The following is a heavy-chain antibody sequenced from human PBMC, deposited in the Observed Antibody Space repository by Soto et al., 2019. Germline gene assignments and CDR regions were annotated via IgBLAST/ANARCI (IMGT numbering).Heavy chain of an antibody. Sequence: PGGSLRLSCAASGFTFSSYAMSWVRQAPGKGLEWVSAISGSGGSTYYADSVKGRFTISRDNSKNTLYLQMNSLRAEDTAVYYCAKALPDYYDSSGYSFGALDPWGQGTLGTVSS. CDR3: AKALPDYYDSSGYSFGALDP. CDR2: ISGSGGST. CDR1: GFTFSSYA. V-gene: IGHV3-23*01. J-gene: IGHJ5*02. D-gene: IGHD3-22*01.